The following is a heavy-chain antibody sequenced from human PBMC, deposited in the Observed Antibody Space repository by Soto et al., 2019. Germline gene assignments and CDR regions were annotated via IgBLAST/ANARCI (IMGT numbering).Heavy chain of an antibody. D-gene: IGHD6-13*01. Sequence: QVQLVESGGGVVQPGRSLRVSCVASGFTFSNFAMYWVRQAPGKGLEWVALISHDGDNQYYADSLKGRFTVSRDNSKSALYLQMTSPRPDDTAIYYCARRIPVSGPYGAFDLWGQGNMVTVSS. CDR1: GFTFSNFA. CDR3: ARRIPVSGPYGAFDL. V-gene: IGHV3-30*03. CDR2: ISHDGDNQ. J-gene: IGHJ3*01.